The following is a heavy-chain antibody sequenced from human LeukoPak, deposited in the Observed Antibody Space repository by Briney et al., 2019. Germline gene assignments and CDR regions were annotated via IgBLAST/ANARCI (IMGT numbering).Heavy chain of an antibody. CDR2: IIPILGIA. CDR3: ARSITYYYDSSASQIDY. Sequence: ASVKVSCKASGGTFSSYAISWVRQAPGQGLEWMGRIIPILGIANYAQKFQGRVTITADKSTSTAYMELSSLRSEDTAVYYCARSITYYYDSSASQIDYWGQGTLVTVSS. J-gene: IGHJ4*02. V-gene: IGHV1-69*04. CDR1: GGTFSSYA. D-gene: IGHD3-22*01.